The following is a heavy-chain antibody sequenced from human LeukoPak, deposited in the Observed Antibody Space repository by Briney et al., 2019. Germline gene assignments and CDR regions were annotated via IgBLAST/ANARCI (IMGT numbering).Heavy chain of an antibody. CDR3: ARGDLAVVGTPTHFDY. Sequence: SETLSLTCAVSGYSISRGYYLGWIRPPPGKGLEWIGWIYHSGRTYYNPPLKSQVTISVDTSNNQFALKLSSVTAAGTAVYYWARGDLAVVGTPTHFDYWGQGTLVSVSS. J-gene: IGHJ4*02. CDR1: GYSISRGYY. V-gene: IGHV4-38-2*01. CDR2: IYHSGRT. D-gene: IGHD6-19*01.